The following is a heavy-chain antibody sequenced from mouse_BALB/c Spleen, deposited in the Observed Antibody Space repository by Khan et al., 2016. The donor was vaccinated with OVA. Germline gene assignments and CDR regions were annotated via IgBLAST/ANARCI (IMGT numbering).Heavy chain of an antibody. V-gene: IGHV2-9*02. CDR1: GFSLTSYG. Sequence: QVQLKESGPGLVAPSQSLSITCTVSGFSLTSYGVHWVRQPPGKGLEWLGIIWAGGSTNYNSALMSRLSISKDNPKSQVFLKMNSLQTDDTAMYCCARDTTATPYWGQGTLVTVSA. D-gene: IGHD1-2*01. CDR2: IWAGGST. J-gene: IGHJ3*01. CDR3: ARDTTATPY.